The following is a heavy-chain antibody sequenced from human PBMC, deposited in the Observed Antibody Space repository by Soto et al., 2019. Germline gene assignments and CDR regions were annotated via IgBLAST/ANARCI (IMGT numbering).Heavy chain of an antibody. CDR3: AKLGVRVGTHGIDY. V-gene: IGHV3-23*01. CDR2: ITPGDGKT. J-gene: IGHJ4*02. Sequence: GGSLRLSCVTSGFPFSRYVLYWVRQAPGRGLEWVSAITPGDGKTHYADSVKGRFTISRDDSKDTQYLQMNSLRAEDTGVYYCAKLGVRVGTHGIDYWGQGTLVTVSS. D-gene: IGHD1-26*01. CDR1: GFPFSRYV.